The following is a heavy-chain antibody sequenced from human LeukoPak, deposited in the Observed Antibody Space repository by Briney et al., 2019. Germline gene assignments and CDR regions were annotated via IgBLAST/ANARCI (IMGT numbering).Heavy chain of an antibody. CDR3: ASLSITMVRGGAYGMDV. J-gene: IGHJ6*02. D-gene: IGHD3-10*01. CDR1: GSSISSGGYY. V-gene: IGHV4-31*03. CDR2: IYYSGST. Sequence: SETLSLTCTVSGSSISSGGYYWSWIRQHPGKGLEWIGYIYYSGSTYYNPSLKSRVTISVDTSKNQFSLKLSSVTAADTAAYYCASLSITMVRGGAYGMDVWGQGTTVTVSS.